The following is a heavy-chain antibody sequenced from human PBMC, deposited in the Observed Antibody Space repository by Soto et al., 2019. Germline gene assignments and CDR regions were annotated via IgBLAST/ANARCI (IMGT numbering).Heavy chain of an antibody. V-gene: IGHV1-18*01. CDR3: ARAAQYYDASGYAD. Sequence: QVKLVQSGTEVKKPGASIKVSCKASGYSFATSGMTWVRQAPGQGLEWMGWISVYNGNTNYDQKLQDRVTMTTDTSTTTAFLEVRNLRSDDTAVYYCARAAQYYDASGYADWGQGTLVTVS. J-gene: IGHJ4*02. CDR1: GYSFATSG. D-gene: IGHD3-22*01. CDR2: ISVYNGNT.